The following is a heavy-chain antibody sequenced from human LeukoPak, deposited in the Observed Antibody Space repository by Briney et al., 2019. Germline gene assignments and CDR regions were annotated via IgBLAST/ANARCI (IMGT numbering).Heavy chain of an antibody. J-gene: IGHJ5*02. Sequence: EESLKISCKGSGYSFTSYWIGWVRQMPGKGLEWMGIIYPGDSDTRYSPSFQGQVTISADKSISTAYLQWSSLKASDTAMYYCARCITMVRGVTNWFDPWGQGTLVTVSS. CDR1: GYSFTSYW. CDR3: ARCITMVRGVTNWFDP. V-gene: IGHV5-51*01. D-gene: IGHD3-10*01. CDR2: IYPGDSDT.